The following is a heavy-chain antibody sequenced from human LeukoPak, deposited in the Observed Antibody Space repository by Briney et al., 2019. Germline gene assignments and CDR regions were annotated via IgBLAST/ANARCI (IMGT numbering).Heavy chain of an antibody. CDR1: GYTFTGYY. D-gene: IGHD2-15*01. J-gene: IGHJ5*02. Sequence: ASVTVSCKASGYTFTGYYMHWVRQAPGQGLEWMGWINPSGGSTSYAQKFQGRVTMTRDMSTSTVYMELSSLRSEDTAVYYCARSPRGYCSGGSCSLPRFDPWGQGSLVTVSS. V-gene: IGHV1-46*01. CDR3: ARSPRGYCSGGSCSLPRFDP. CDR2: INPSGGST.